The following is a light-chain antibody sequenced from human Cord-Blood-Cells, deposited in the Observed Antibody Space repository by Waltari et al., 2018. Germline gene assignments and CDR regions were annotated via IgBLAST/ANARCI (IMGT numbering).Light chain of an antibody. CDR3: QQSYSTPLT. J-gene: IGKJ4*01. CDR2: AAS. V-gene: IGKV1-39*01. CDR1: QSISSY. Sequence: DIKMTQSTSSLSASVGDSVTITCRASQSISSYLNWYQQKPGKAPRLLIYAASSLQSGVPSRFSGSGSGTDFTLTISSLQPEDFATYYCQQSYSTPLTFGGGTKVEIK.